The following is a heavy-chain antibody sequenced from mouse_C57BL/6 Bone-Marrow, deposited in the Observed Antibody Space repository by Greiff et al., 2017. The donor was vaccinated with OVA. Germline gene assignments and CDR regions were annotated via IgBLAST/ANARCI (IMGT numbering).Heavy chain of an antibody. CDR1: GYTFTSYW. CDR2: INPSSGYT. CDR3: ARGPFYWFAD. V-gene: IGHV1-7*01. Sequence: VKLQESGAELAKPGASVKLSCKASGYTFTSYWMHWVKQRPGQGLEWIGYINPSSGYTKYNQKFKDKATLTAYKSSSTAYMQLSSLTYEDSAVYYCARGPFYWFADWGQGTLVTVSA. J-gene: IGHJ3*01.